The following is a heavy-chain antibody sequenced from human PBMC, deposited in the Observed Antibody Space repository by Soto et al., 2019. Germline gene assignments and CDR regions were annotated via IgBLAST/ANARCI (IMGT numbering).Heavy chain of an antibody. D-gene: IGHD3-22*01. Sequence: PGGSLRLSCAASGFISNNFGMHWVRQAPGKGLEWVAVIWFDGSTTYYADSVKGRCTISRDNSKNTLYLEINSLRAEDTAVYYCAKNHNYYDRSGHYYGDGGFDYWGQGTRVTVSS. J-gene: IGHJ4*02. CDR3: AKNHNYYDRSGHYYGDGGFDY. CDR2: IWFDGSTT. CDR1: GFISNNFG. V-gene: IGHV3-33*03.